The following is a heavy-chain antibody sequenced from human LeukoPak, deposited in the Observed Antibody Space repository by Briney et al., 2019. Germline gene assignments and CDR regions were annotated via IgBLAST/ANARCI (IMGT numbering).Heavy chain of an antibody. J-gene: IGHJ5*01. CDR1: GFSFRSYG. Sequence: GGSLRLSCAASGFSFRSYGMHWVRQAPGKGLEWVAVISSDEINEYYADSVKGRFTISRDNSKNTLYLQINSLRGEDTAVYYCAKGESITSAWFDSWGQGTLVTVSS. CDR3: AKGESITSAWFDS. D-gene: IGHD5-24*01. CDR2: ISSDEINE. V-gene: IGHV3-30*18.